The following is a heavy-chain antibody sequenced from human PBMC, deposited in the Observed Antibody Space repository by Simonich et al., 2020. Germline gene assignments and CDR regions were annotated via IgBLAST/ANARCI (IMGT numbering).Heavy chain of an antibody. CDR2: MNPISGNT. Sequence: QLQLVQSGAAVKKPGASVKVSCKASGYHFTSYDINWVRQATGQGLELMGWMNPISGNTGYAQKCQGRVTITRNTSISTAYMELSSLRSEDKDVYYCARGRGGMSRGYVDYWGQGTLVTVSS. V-gene: IGHV1-8*03. CDR3: ARGRGGMSRGYVDY. J-gene: IGHJ4*02. D-gene: IGHD2-15*01. CDR1: GYHFTSYD.